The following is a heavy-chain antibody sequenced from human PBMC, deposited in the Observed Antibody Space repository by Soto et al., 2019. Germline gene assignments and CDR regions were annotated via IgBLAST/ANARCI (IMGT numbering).Heavy chain of an antibody. Sequence: SATLCLSCSVSGGSISSYYWSWIRQPTGKGLEWIGYIYYSGSTNYNPSLKRRVTISVDTSKNQFSLKLRSVTAEDKAVYYCARGGWLSDHAFDIWGQGPMVT. CDR3: ARGGWLSDHAFDI. D-gene: IGHD5-12*01. CDR2: IYYSGST. CDR1: GGSISSYY. J-gene: IGHJ3*02. V-gene: IGHV4-59*01.